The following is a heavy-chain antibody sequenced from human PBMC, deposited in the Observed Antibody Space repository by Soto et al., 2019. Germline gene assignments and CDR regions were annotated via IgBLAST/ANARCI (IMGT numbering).Heavy chain of an antibody. CDR1: GGSISSSSYY. CDR2: IYYSGST. CDR3: ARQGTDTMIVVVIENWFDP. J-gene: IGHJ5*02. V-gene: IGHV4-39*01. Sequence: QLQLQESGPGLVKPSETLSLTCTVSGGSISSSSYYWGWIRQPPGKGLEWIGSIYYSGSTYYNPSLKSRVTISVDTSKNQFSLKLSSVTAADTAVYYCARQGTDTMIVVVIENWFDPWGQGTLVTVSS. D-gene: IGHD3-22*01.